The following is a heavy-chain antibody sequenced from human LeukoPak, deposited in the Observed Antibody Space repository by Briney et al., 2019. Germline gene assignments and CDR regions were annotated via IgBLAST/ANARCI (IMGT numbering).Heavy chain of an antibody. Sequence: SETLSLTCSVSGGSISRGGYYWSWIRQPPGKGLEWIGYIYYSGSSYYNPSLKSRVTISVDTSKNQFSLKLSSVTAADTAVYYCARRGITMVRGPFNWFDPWGQGTLVTVSS. J-gene: IGHJ5*02. CDR2: IYYSGSS. CDR3: ARRGITMVRGPFNWFDP. V-gene: IGHV4-30-4*01. CDR1: GGSISRGGYY. D-gene: IGHD3-10*01.